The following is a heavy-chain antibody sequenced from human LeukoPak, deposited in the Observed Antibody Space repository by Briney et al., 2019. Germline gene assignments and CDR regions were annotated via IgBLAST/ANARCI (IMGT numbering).Heavy chain of an antibody. CDR2: IKQDGSET. V-gene: IGHV3-7*01. CDR3: AKDRDDTIFGVVIIGGYSDL. Sequence: GGSLRLSCAASGFTFTNNFMSWVRQVPGKGLEWVANIKQDGSETTYADSVRGRFTIFRDNAKDSVYLQMNSLRAEDSATYYCAKDRDDTIFGVVIIGGYSDLWGRGTLVTVSP. D-gene: IGHD3-3*01. CDR1: GFTFTNNF. J-gene: IGHJ2*01.